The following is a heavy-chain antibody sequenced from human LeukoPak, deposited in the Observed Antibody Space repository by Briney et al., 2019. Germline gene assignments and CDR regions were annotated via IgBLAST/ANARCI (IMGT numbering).Heavy chain of an antibody. Sequence: PGGSLRLSCAASGFTFSSYGMHWVRQAPGKGLEWVAVIWSGGSNRFYTDSVTGRFTISRDNSKNTLYLQMNSLRAEDTALYYCARELPPLVKYSFDYWGQGTLVTVSS. CDR3: ARELPPLVKYSFDY. CDR2: IWSGGSNR. D-gene: IGHD1-26*01. V-gene: IGHV3-33*01. CDR1: GFTFSSYG. J-gene: IGHJ4*02.